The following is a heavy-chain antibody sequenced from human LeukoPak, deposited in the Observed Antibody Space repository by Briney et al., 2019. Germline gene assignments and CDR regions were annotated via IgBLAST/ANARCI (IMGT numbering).Heavy chain of an antibody. CDR3: ARDYGGPHYFDY. Sequence: NPGGSLRLSCAASGFTFSSHDMNWVRQAPGKGLEWVSSITTATSSYIYYADSVKGRFTISRDDAKNSLYLQMDSLRAEDTAVYYCARDYGGPHYFDYWGQGILVTVSS. CDR1: GFTFSSHD. V-gene: IGHV3-21*01. D-gene: IGHD2-15*01. CDR2: ITTATSSYI. J-gene: IGHJ4*02.